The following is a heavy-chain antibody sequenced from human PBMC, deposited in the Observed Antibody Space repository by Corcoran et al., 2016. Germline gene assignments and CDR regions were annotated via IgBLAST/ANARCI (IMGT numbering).Heavy chain of an antibody. J-gene: IGHJ6*02. V-gene: IGHV3-15*01. CDR2: IKSKTDGGTT. Sequence: EVQLVESGGGLVKPGGSLRLSCAASGFTFSNAWMSWVRQAPGKRLEWVGRIKSKTDGGTTDYAAPVKGRFTISRDDSKNTLYLQMNSLKTEDTAVYYWTTDRITIFGVVGLGKAVGMAVWGQGTTVTVSS. CDR1: GFTFSNAW. D-gene: IGHD3-3*01. CDR3: TTDRITIFGVVGLGKAVGMAV.